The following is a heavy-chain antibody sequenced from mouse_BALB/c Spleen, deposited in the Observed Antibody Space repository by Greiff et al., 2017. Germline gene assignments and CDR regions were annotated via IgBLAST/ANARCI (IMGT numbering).Heavy chain of an antibody. Sequence: VQLQQSGPELMKPGASVKISCKASGYSFTSYYMHWVKQSHGKSLEWIGYIDPFNGGTSYNQKFKGKATLTVDKSSSTAYMHLSSLTSEDSAVYYCARSILRSWFAYWGQGTLVTVSA. V-gene: IGHV1S135*01. J-gene: IGHJ3*01. D-gene: IGHD1-1*01. CDR2: IDPFNGGT. CDR3: ARSILRSWFAY. CDR1: GYSFTSYY.